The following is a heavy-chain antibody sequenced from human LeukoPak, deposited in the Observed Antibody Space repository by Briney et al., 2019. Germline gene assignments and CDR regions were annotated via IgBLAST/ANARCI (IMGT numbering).Heavy chain of an antibody. D-gene: IGHD4-23*01. CDR3: ARKSYGGNWYFDY. CDR1: GFTFSSYS. Sequence: GGPLRLSCAASGFTFSSYSMNWVRQAPGKGLEWVSYISSSSSTIYYADSVKGRFTISRDNAKNSLYLQMNSLRDEDTAVYYCARKSYGGNWYFDYWGQGTLVTVSS. J-gene: IGHJ4*02. V-gene: IGHV3-48*02. CDR2: ISSSSSTI.